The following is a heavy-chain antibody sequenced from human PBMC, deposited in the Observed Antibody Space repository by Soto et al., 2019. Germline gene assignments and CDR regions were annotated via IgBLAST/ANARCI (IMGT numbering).Heavy chain of an antibody. Sequence: SETLSLTCAVYGGSFSGYYWSWIRQPPGKGLEWIGEINHSGSTNYNPSLKSRVTISVDTSKNQFSLKLSSVTAADTAVYYCARLSYYYDSSGYYYKPAAFDYWGQGTLVTVSS. CDR3: ARLSYYYDSSGYYYKPAAFDY. V-gene: IGHV4-34*01. CDR1: GGSFSGYY. J-gene: IGHJ4*02. D-gene: IGHD3-22*01. CDR2: INHSGST.